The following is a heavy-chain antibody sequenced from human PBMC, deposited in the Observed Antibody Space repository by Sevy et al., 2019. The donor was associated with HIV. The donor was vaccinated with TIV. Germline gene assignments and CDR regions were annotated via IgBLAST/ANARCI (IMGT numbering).Heavy chain of an antibody. Sequence: GGSLRLSCAASGFIFPDYAMSWVRQPPGKGLEWVSGINWNADNTGYADSLKGRFTISRDNAKNSLYLEINSLRAEDTALYYCARSTYYYDTTGYGAFELWGQGTLVTVSS. CDR1: GFIFPDYA. V-gene: IGHV3-20*04. D-gene: IGHD3-22*01. J-gene: IGHJ3*01. CDR3: ARSTYYYDTTGYGAFEL. CDR2: INWNADNT.